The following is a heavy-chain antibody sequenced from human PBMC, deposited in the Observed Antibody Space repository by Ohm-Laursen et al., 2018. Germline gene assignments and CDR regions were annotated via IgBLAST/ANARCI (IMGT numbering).Heavy chain of an antibody. CDR1: GFTFSDYY. D-gene: IGHD5-24*01. J-gene: IGHJ1*01. CDR3: ASRDGYSQGVVDFQH. CDR2: ISSSGSTI. V-gene: IGHV3-11*01. Sequence: SLRLSCAASGFTFSDYYMSWIRQAPGKGLEWVSYISSSGSTIYYADSVKGRFTISRDNAKNSLYLQMNSLGAEDTAVYYCASRDGYSQGVVDFQHWGQGTLVTVSS.